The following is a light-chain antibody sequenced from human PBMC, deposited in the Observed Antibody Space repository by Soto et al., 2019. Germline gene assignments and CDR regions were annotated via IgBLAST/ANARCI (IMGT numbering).Light chain of an antibody. CDR3: QQSYSAPYT. CDR1: QSIVSY. CDR2: SSS. J-gene: IGKJ2*01. V-gene: IGKV1-39*01. Sequence: DIQMTQSPSSLSASVGDRVSITCRASQSIVSYLNWYQQIPGKAPKLLIYSSSTLQSGVPSRFSGSGSGTDFTLTISSLQPADFATCYCQQSYSAPYTFGQGTNLEIK.